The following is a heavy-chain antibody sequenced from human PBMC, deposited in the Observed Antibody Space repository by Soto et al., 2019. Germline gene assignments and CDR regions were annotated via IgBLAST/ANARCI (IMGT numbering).Heavy chain of an antibody. CDR3: ARKVGYCSSTSCHMDV. CDR1: GGSFSGYY. D-gene: IGHD2-2*01. Sequence: SETLSLTCAVYGGSFSGYYWSWIRQPPGKGLEWIGEINHSGSTNYNPSLKSRVTLSVDTSKNQFSLKLSSVTAADTAVYYCARKVGYCSSTSCHMDVWGKGTTVTVSS. V-gene: IGHV4-34*01. J-gene: IGHJ6*03. CDR2: INHSGST.